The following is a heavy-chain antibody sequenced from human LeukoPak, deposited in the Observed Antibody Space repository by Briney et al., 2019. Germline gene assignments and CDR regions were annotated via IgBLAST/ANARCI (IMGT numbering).Heavy chain of an antibody. CDR2: INHSGST. V-gene: IGHV4-34*01. Sequence: PSETLSLTCAVYGGSFSGYYWSWIRQPPGKGLEWIGEINHSGSTNYNPSLKSRVTISVDTSKNQFSLKLSSVTVADTAVYYCARGHDSSGYSPDYWGQGTLVTVSS. CDR3: ARGHDSSGYSPDY. J-gene: IGHJ4*02. CDR1: GGSFSGYY. D-gene: IGHD3-22*01.